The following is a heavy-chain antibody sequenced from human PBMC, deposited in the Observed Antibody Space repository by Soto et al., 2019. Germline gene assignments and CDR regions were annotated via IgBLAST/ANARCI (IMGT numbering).Heavy chain of an antibody. Sequence: SETLSLTCAVYGGSFSGYYWSWIRQPPGKGLKWIGEINHSGSTNYNPSLKSRVTISVDTSKNQFSLKLSSVTAADTAVYYCARGLRSSSWFMNYYYGMDVWGQGTKVTVSS. D-gene: IGHD6-13*01. J-gene: IGHJ6*02. CDR3: ARGLRSSSWFMNYYYGMDV. CDR2: INHSGST. CDR1: GGSFSGYY. V-gene: IGHV4-34*01.